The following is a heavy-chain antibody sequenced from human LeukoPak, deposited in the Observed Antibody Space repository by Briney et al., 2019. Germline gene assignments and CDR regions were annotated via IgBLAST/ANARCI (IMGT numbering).Heavy chain of an antibody. V-gene: IGHV4-61*02. D-gene: IGHD2-2*01. J-gene: IGHJ4*02. CDR2: INTSGST. CDR3: ARARYCSSTSCYGGNFDY. CDR1: GGSISSGSYY. Sequence: SQTLSLTCTVSGGSISSGSYYWSWIRQPAGKGLEWIGRINTSGSTNYNPSLKSRVTISVDTSKNQFSLKLSSVTAADTAVYYCARARYCSSTSCYGGNFDYWGQGTLVTVSS.